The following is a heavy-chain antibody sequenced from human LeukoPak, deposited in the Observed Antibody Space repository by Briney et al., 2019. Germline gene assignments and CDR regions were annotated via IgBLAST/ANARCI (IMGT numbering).Heavy chain of an antibody. Sequence: GGSLRLSCAASGFTFSNYALSWVRQAPGKGLEWVSAISGSGDSAYHADSVKGRFTISRDNSKNTLYLQMNSLRVEDTAVYYCAREGGSYVLAAFDIWGQGTMVTVSS. CDR3: AREGGSYVLAAFDI. D-gene: IGHD1-26*01. CDR1: GFTFSNYA. V-gene: IGHV3-23*01. CDR2: ISGSGDSA. J-gene: IGHJ3*02.